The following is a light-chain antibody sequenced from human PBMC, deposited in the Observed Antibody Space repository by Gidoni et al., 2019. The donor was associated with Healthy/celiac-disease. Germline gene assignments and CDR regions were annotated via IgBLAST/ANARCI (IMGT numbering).Light chain of an antibody. J-gene: IGKJ5*01. CDR3: QQLNSYPRVT. CDR2: AAS. Sequence: DIQLTQSPSFLSASVGDRVTITCRASQVISSYVAWYQQKPGNTPKLLIYAASTLQSWVPSRFSGSGSGTEFTLTISSLQPEDFATYYCQQLNSYPRVTFGQGTRLEIK. CDR1: QVISSY. V-gene: IGKV1-9*01.